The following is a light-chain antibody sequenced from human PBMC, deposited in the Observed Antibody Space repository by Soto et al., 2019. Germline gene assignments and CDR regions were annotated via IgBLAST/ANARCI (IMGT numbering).Light chain of an antibody. CDR2: AAS. V-gene: IGKV1-6*01. J-gene: IGKJ1*01. CDR1: EGIRSD. Sequence: AIQMTQSPSSLSASVGDRVTITCRASEGIRSDLGWYQQKPGKDPKLLIYAASSLQSGVPSRFSDSGSGTDFTLTISRLQAEDVATDYCLQNYSCTWTFGQGTKVYIK. CDR3: LQNYSCTWT.